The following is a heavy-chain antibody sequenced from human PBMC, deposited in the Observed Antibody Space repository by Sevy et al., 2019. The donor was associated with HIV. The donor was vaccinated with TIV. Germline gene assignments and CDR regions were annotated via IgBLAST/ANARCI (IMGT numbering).Heavy chain of an antibody. D-gene: IGHD3-10*01. CDR2: ISYDGSNK. V-gene: IGHV3-30*04. Sequence: GGSLRLSCAASGFTFSSYDMHWVRQAPGKGLEWVAVISYDGSNKYYADSVKGRFTISRDNSKNTLYLQMNSLRAEDTAVYYCARDGGELFDEYYYGMDVWGQGTTVTVSS. J-gene: IGHJ6*02. CDR3: ARDGGELFDEYYYGMDV. CDR1: GFTFSSYD.